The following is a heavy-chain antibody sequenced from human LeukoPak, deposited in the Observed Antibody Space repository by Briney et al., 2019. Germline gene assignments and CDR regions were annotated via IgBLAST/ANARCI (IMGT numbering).Heavy chain of an antibody. CDR1: GGSISSYY. J-gene: IGHJ5*02. CDR3: ARESCSSTSCSGGYWFDP. V-gene: IGHV4-59*01. Sequence: SETLSLTCTVSGGSISSYYWSWIRQPPGKGLDWIGYIYYSGSTNYNPSLKSRVTISVDTSKNQFSLKLSSVTAADTAVYYCARESCSSTSCSGGYWFDPWGQGTLVTVSS. CDR2: IYYSGST. D-gene: IGHD2-2*01.